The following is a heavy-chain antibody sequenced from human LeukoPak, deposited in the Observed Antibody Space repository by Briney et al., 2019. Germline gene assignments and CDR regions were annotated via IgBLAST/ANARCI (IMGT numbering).Heavy chain of an antibody. Sequence: ASVKVSCKASGYTFTTYYMHGLRQAPGQGLEWMGIINPSGGSTTYAQKFQGRVTITRDTSTSTVYMELSSLTSEDTAVYYCVRVQVDSSGWYRFDYWGQGTLVTVSS. CDR3: VRVQVDSSGWYRFDY. D-gene: IGHD6-19*01. CDR2: INPSGGST. V-gene: IGHV1-46*01. CDR1: GYTFTTYY. J-gene: IGHJ4*02.